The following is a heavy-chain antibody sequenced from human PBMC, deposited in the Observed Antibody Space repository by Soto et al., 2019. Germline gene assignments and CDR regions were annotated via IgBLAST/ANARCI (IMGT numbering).Heavy chain of an antibody. V-gene: IGHV1-3*01. J-gene: IGHJ4*02. CDR1: GYTFTVYA. CDR3: ARRAVAGTGDY. Sequence: VKGACKGAGYTFTVYAMHWGRQAPGQRLEWMGWINAGNGNTKYSQKFQGRVTITRDTSASTAYMELSSLRSEDTAVYYCARRAVAGTGDYWGQGTLVTVSS. D-gene: IGHD6-19*01. CDR2: INAGNGNT.